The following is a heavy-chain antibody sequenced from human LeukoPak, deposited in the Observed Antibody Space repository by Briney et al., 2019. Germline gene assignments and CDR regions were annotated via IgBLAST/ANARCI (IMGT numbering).Heavy chain of an antibody. Sequence: GGSLRLSCVASAFTFSSYGIYWVRQAPGKGLEWVASISYDGSNKYYADSVKGRFTISRDNSKNTLYLQMNSLRPEDTAVYYCARDGPLRYFDWSYGMDVWGQGTTVTVSS. CDR3: ARDGPLRYFDWSYGMDV. D-gene: IGHD3-9*01. CDR1: AFTFSSYG. V-gene: IGHV3-30*03. J-gene: IGHJ6*02. CDR2: ISYDGSNK.